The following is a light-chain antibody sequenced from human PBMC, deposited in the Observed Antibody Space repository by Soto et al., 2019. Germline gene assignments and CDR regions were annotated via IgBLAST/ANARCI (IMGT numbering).Light chain of an antibody. CDR3: LHFFNFPRA. Sequence: AIQMTQSPSSLAGSVGDRLTITCRASQDIGNDLGWYQQKPGKAPKLLIYAASSLQSGVSSRFSGSGSGTEFTLTISSRQPEDFATYYCLHFFNFPRAFGQGTKVDIK. V-gene: IGKV1-6*02. CDR2: AAS. CDR1: QDIGND. J-gene: IGKJ1*01.